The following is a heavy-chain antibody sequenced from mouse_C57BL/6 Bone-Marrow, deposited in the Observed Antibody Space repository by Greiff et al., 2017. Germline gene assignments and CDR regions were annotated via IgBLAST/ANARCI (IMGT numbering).Heavy chain of an antibody. CDR2: IDPDNGDT. Sequence: EVQLQQSGAELVRPGASVKLSCTASGFNIQDDYMNWVKQRPEQGLEWIGWIDPDNGDTEYASKFQGKATITADTSSNTDYLQLRILPSEATAVYYCTHGRISTVVATSGYFDCWGQGTTLTVSS. CDR1: GFNIQDDY. D-gene: IGHD1-1*01. J-gene: IGHJ2*01. CDR3: THGRISTVVATSGYFDC. V-gene: IGHV14-4*01.